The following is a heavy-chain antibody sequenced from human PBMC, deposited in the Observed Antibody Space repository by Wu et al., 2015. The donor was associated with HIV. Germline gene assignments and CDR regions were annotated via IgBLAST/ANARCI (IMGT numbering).Heavy chain of an antibody. J-gene: IGHJ3*02. CDR1: GGSISSYY. CDR3: ARRLTYGYNIRDVKGDAFDI. D-gene: IGHD5-24*01. Sequence: QVQLQESGPGLVKPSETLSLTCTVSGGSISSYYWSWIRQPPGKGLEWIGYIYYSGSTNYNPSLKSRVTISVDTSKNQFSLKLSSVTAADTAVYYCARRLTYGYNIRDVKGDAFDIWGQGTMVTVSS. CDR2: IYYSGST. V-gene: IGHV4-59*08.